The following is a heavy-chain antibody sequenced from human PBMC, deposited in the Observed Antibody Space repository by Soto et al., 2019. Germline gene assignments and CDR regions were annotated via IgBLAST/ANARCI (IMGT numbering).Heavy chain of an antibody. J-gene: IGHJ6*02. CDR2: IIPIFGTA. Sequence: SVKVSCKASGGTFSSYAISWVRQAPGQGLEWMGGIIPIFGTANYAQKFQGRVTITADESTSTAYMELSSLRSEDTAVYYCARSLGIVVVPAAPDYGMDVWGQGTTVTVSS. CDR1: GGTFSSYA. D-gene: IGHD2-2*03. V-gene: IGHV1-69*13. CDR3: ARSLGIVVVPAAPDYGMDV.